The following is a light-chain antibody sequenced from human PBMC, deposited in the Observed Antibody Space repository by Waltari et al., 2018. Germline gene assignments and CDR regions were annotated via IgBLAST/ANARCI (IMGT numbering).Light chain of an antibody. J-gene: IGKJ4*01. CDR3: QQSTSIPLT. Sequence: DIQMTQSPSSLSASVGDRVTITGRASQTIPRYLNWYQQKPGKAPKLLIYGISNLHSGVPSRFSGSGSGTDFTLTISSLQPEDFATYYCQQSTSIPLTFGGGTKVDIK. CDR1: QTIPRY. CDR2: GIS. V-gene: IGKV1-39*01.